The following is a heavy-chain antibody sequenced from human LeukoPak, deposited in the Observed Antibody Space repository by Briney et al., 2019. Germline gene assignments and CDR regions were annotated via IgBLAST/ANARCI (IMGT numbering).Heavy chain of an antibody. Sequence: GGSLRLSCAASGFTFSSYWMNWVRQAPGKGLEWVANIKKDGSERYYVDFVKGRFTISRDNAKNSLYLQMDSLRAEDTAVYYCAGGSGWLIDYWGQGTLVTVSS. D-gene: IGHD6-19*01. CDR2: IKKDGSER. CDR3: AGGSGWLIDY. V-gene: IGHV3-7*03. CDR1: GFTFSSYW. J-gene: IGHJ4*02.